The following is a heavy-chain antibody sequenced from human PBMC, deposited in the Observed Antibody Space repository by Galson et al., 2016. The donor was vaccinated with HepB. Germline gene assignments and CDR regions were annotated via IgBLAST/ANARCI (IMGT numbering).Heavy chain of an antibody. D-gene: IGHD3-10*01. CDR3: ARTNRMYIQGVIYYHDMDV. CDR1: GYTFANHG. Sequence: SVKVSCKASGYTFANHGISWVRQAPGQEPQWMGWISASNGKTNYAQKVQDRVTLTTDTSTNTAYMILRRLKSDDTAVYYCARTNRMYIQGVIYYHDMDVWGQGTPVTVSS. J-gene: IGHJ6*02. CDR2: ISASNGKT. V-gene: IGHV1-18*01.